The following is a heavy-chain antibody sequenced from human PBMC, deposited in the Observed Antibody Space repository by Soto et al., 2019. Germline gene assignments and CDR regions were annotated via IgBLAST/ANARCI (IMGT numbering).Heavy chain of an antibody. V-gene: IGHV3-15*01. D-gene: IGHD1-7*01. CDR3: TTGPTGTTTVLYYYYYGMDV. CDR1: GFTFSSAW. CDR2: IKSKTDGGTT. J-gene: IGHJ6*02. Sequence: GSLRLSCAASGFTFSSAWMSWVRQAPGKGLEWVGRIKSKTDGGTTDYAAPVKGRFTISRDDSKNTLYLQMNSLKTEDTAVYYCTTGPTGTTTVLYYYYYGMDVWGQGTTVTVSS.